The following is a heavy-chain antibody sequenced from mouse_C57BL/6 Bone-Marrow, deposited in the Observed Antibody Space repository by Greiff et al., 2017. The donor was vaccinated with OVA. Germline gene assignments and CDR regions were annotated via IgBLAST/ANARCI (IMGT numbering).Heavy chain of an antibody. CDR2: IRNKANNHAT. D-gene: IGHD1-1*01. Sequence: EVKVEESGGGLVQPGGSMKLSCAASGFTFSDAWMDWVRQSPEKGLEWVAEIRNKANNHATYYAESVKGRFTISRDDSKSSVYLQMNSLRAEDTGIYYCTRGIYYYGSSYVDYFDYWGQGTTLTVSS. V-gene: IGHV6-6*01. J-gene: IGHJ2*01. CDR1: GFTFSDAW. CDR3: TRGIYYYGSSYVDYFDY.